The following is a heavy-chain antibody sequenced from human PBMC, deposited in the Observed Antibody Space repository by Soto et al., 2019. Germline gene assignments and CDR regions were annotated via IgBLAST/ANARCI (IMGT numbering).Heavy chain of an antibody. D-gene: IGHD4-17*01. Sequence: GASVKVSCKASGYTFTSYAMHWVRQAPGQRLEWMGWINAGNGNTKYSQKFQGRVTITRDTSASTAYMELSSLRSEDTAVYYCARDGILDYGDPIYAFDIWGQGTMVTVSS. J-gene: IGHJ3*02. CDR1: GYTFTSYA. V-gene: IGHV1-3*01. CDR3: ARDGILDYGDPIYAFDI. CDR2: INAGNGNT.